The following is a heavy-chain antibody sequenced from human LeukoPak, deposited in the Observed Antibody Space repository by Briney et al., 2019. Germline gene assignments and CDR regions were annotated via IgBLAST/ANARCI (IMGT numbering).Heavy chain of an antibody. J-gene: IGHJ4*02. D-gene: IGHD3-9*01. V-gene: IGHV3-23*01. CDR3: AKWGDYDVLTGYYVPGY. Sequence: PGGSLRLSCAASGFTFSNYAMSWVRQAPGKGLEWASAILGSGGSTYYADSVKGRFTVSRDNPKSTLYLQMNSLRAEDTALYYCAKWGDYDVLTGYYVPGYWGQGTLVTVSS. CDR2: ILGSGGST. CDR1: GFTFSNYA.